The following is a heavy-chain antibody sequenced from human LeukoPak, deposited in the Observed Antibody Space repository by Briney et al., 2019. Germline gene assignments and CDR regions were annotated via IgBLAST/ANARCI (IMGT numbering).Heavy chain of an antibody. CDR3: ARWGQNYYDSSGLDY. CDR1: GGSFSGYY. V-gene: IGHV4-34*01. Sequence: SETLSLTCAVYGGSFSGYYWSRIRQPPGKGLEWIGEINHSGSTNYNPSLKSRVTISVDTSKNQFSLKLSSVTAADTAVYYCARWGQNYYDSSGLDYWGQGTLVTVSS. D-gene: IGHD3-22*01. CDR2: INHSGST. J-gene: IGHJ4*02.